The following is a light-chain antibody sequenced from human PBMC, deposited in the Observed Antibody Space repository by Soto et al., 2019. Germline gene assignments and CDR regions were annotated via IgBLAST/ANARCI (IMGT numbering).Light chain of an antibody. CDR2: AAS. Sequence: EVVLTQSPATLSLSPGERATLSCRASENVRTFVDWYQQKPGQAPRPLIYAASNRATGIPATFSGSGSGTDFTLTISNLEPEDFAVYYCQQHSHWPPWTFGQGTRVEIQ. CDR1: ENVRTF. V-gene: IGKV3-11*01. CDR3: QQHSHWPPWT. J-gene: IGKJ1*01.